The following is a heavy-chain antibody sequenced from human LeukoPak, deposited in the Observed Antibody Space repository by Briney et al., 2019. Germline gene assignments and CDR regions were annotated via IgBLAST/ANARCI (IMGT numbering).Heavy chain of an antibody. D-gene: IGHD3-9*01. J-gene: IGHJ5*02. V-gene: IGHV1-2*02. CDR1: GYTFTGYY. Sequence: ASVKVSCKASGYTFTGYYTHWVRQAPGQGLEWMGWINPNSGGTNYAQKFQGRVTMTRDTSISTAYMELSRLRSDDTAVYYCARVEDYDILTGYYSYNWFDPWGQGTLVTVSS. CDR2: INPNSGGT. CDR3: ARVEDYDILTGYYSYNWFDP.